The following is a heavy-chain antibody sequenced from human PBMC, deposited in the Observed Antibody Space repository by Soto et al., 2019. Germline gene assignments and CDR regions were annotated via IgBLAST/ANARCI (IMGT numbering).Heavy chain of an antibody. Sequence: EVQLVESGGGLVQPGGSLRLSCSASGFTFSNYAVHWVRQAPGKGLEFVSLISYGGGSTYYADSVKGRFSISRDNSKNTLELQVSSLRADDTAVYYCLRDGPYCGGDCFPIWGQGTMVTVSS. V-gene: IGHV3-64D*06. CDR2: ISYGGGST. CDR3: LRDGPYCGGDCFPI. CDR1: GFTFSNYA. J-gene: IGHJ3*02. D-gene: IGHD2-21*02.